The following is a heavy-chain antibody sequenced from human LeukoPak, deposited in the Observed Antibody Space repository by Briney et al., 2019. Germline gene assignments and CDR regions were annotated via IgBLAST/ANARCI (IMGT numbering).Heavy chain of an antibody. V-gene: IGHV3-21*04. CDR1: GFSLSSYS. Sequence: GGSLRLSCVASGFSLSSYSMNWVRQAPGKGLEWVSSISSNSDYKYYADSVKGRFTISRDNPRNSLDLQITSLRAEDTAVYYCAKDRSDYVWGSYRPLLWGQGTLVTVSS. CDR3: AKDRSDYVWGSYRPLL. D-gene: IGHD3-16*02. J-gene: IGHJ4*02. CDR2: ISSNSDYK.